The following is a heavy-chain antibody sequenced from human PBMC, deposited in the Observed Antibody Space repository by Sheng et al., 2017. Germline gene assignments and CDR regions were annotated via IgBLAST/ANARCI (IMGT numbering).Heavy chain of an antibody. CDR1: GYSISSGYY. J-gene: IGHJ5*02. CDR2: MYHSGST. Sequence: QVQLQESGPGLVKPSETLSLTCTVSGYSISSGYYWGWIRQPPGKGLEWIGSMYHSGSTYYNPSLKSRVTISVDTSKNQFSLKLSSVTAADTAVYYCARDGPLGGFDPVGPGNPGHRLL. V-gene: IGHV4-38-2*02. D-gene: IGHD3-10*01. CDR3: ARDGPLGGFDP.